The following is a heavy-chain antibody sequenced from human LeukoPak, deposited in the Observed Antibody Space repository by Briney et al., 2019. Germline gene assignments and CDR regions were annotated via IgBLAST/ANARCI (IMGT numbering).Heavy chain of an antibody. CDR2: ISGSGGST. J-gene: IGHJ4*02. Sequence: GSLRLSCAASGFTFSSYAVSWVRQAPGRGLEWVSAISGSGGSTYYADSVKGRFTISRDNSKNTLYLQMNSLRAEDTAAYYCAKGETYYFDYWGQGTLVTVSS. CDR3: AKGETYYFDY. V-gene: IGHV3-23*01. CDR1: GFTFSSYA.